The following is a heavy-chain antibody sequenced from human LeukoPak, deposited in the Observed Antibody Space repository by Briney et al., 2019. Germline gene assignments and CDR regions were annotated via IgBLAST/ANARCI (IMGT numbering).Heavy chain of an antibody. CDR1: GGSISSSSYY. Sequence: SETLSLTCTVSGGSISSSSYYWGWIRQPPGKGLEWIGSIYYSGSTYYNPSLKSRVTISVDTSKNQFSLKLSSVTAADTAMYYCARHAYHDDNSGYYFAYWGQGTLVTVSS. V-gene: IGHV4-39*07. CDR3: ARHAYHDDNSGYYFAY. D-gene: IGHD3-22*01. CDR2: IYYSGST. J-gene: IGHJ4*02.